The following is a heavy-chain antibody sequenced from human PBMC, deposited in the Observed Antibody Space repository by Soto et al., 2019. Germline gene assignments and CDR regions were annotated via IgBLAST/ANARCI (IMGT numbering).Heavy chain of an antibody. CDR1: GGSISSRDW. J-gene: IGHJ1*01. D-gene: IGHD5-18*01. CDR3: AGGYGYYSAEYLEN. CDR2: IFHVGNT. Sequence: QVQLQESGPGLVKPSGTLSLTCAVSGGSISSRDWWIWVRQPPGKGLEWIGEIFHVGNTNYNPSLKSRLTISTDKARKPLPLRLRSVTAADTAVYYCAGGYGYYSAEYLENGGQCTLVSVSS. V-gene: IGHV4-4*02.